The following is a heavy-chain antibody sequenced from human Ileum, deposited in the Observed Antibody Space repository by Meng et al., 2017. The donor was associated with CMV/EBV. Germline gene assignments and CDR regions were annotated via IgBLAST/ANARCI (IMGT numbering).Heavy chain of an antibody. CDR3: ARGFYNGMDV. V-gene: IGHV3-21*01. Sequence: GGSLRLSCAASGFTFKNYALNWVRQAPGKGLEWVSSISGSSSNIFYADSVKGRFTISRDNAKNSLYVQMNSLRAEYTAVYYCARGFYNGMDVWGQETTVTVSS. CDR2: ISGSSSNI. CDR1: GFTFKNYA. J-gene: IGHJ6*02.